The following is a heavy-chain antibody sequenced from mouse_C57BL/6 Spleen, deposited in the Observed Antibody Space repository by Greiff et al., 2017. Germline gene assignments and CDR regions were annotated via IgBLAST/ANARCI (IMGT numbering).Heavy chain of an antibody. CDR1: GYSITSGYY. CDR2: ISYDGSN. CDR3: ARLPNLYYSNYDAMDY. J-gene: IGHJ4*01. Sequence: ESGPGLVKPSQSLSLTCSVTGYSITSGYYWNWIRQFPGNKLEWMGYISYDGSNNYNPSLKNRISITRDTSKNQFFLKLNSVTTEDTATXYCARLPNLYYSNYDAMDYWGQGTSVTVSS. D-gene: IGHD2-5*01. V-gene: IGHV3-6*01.